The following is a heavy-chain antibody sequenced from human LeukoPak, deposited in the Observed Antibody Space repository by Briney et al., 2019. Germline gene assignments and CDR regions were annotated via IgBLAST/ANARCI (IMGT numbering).Heavy chain of an antibody. CDR3: ARDRLSAAGGWDLVFDY. CDR2: VSAYNGNT. J-gene: IGHJ4*02. V-gene: IGHV1-18*01. Sequence: ASVKVSCKASGYTFPSYGISWVRQAPGQGLEWMGWVSAYNGNTDYAQKFQGRVTMTTDTSMNTAYVELRSLRSDDTAVYYCARDRLSAAGGWDLVFDYWGQGTLVTVSS. D-gene: IGHD1-26*01. CDR1: GYTFPSYG.